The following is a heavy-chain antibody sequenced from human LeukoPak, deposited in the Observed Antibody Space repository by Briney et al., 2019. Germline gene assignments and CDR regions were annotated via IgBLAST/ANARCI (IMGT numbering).Heavy chain of an antibody. CDR1: GGSISSYY. V-gene: IGHV4-59*01. J-gene: IGHJ4*02. CDR2: IYYSGST. D-gene: IGHD1-20*01. Sequence: PSETLSLTCTVSGGSISSYYWSWLRQPPGKGLEWIGYIYYSGSTNYNPSLKSRVTISVDTSKNQFSLKLSSVTAAATAVYYCARGWGVTGTTFDYWGQGTLVTVSS. CDR3: ARGWGVTGTTFDY.